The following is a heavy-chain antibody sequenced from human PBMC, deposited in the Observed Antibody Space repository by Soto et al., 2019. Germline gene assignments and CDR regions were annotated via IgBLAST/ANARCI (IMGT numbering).Heavy chain of an antibody. CDR1: GFTFSNAW. CDR3: TTEGGGTYYDILTGPGAKYYFDY. D-gene: IGHD3-9*01. CDR2: IKSKTDGGTT. J-gene: IGHJ4*02. Sequence: PGGSLRLSCAASGFTFSNAWMSWVRQAPGKGLEWVGRIKSKTDGGTTDYAAPVKGRFTISRDDSKNTLYLQMNSLKTEDTAVYYCTTEGGGTYYDILTGPGAKYYFDYWGRGTLVTVSS. V-gene: IGHV3-15*01.